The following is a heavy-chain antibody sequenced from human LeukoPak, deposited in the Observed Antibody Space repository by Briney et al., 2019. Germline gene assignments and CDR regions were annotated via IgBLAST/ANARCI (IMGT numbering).Heavy chain of an antibody. V-gene: IGHV4-31*03. CDR3: ARDVVLTSSPDAFDI. Sequence: SQTLSLTCTVSGGSISSAGYSWSWIRQPPGKGLEWIGDISYSGSTKYKPSLKRRLTISGDVSKNQFSLKLTSVTAADTAVYYCARDVVLTSSPDAFDIWGQGTMVTVSS. J-gene: IGHJ3*02. CDR2: ISYSGST. CDR1: GGSISSAGYS. D-gene: IGHD2-21*02.